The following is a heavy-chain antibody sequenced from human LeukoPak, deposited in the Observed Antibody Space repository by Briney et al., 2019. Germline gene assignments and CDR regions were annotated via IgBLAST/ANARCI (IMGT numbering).Heavy chain of an antibody. V-gene: IGHV3-30*04. CDR2: IPYDGSNK. CDR3: TRDQTPYY. Sequence: GGSLRLSCAASGFTFSTYAMHWVRQAPGKGLEWVAVIPYDGSNKYYADSVKGRFTISRENSKNRLYLQMNSLRAEDTAVYYCTRDQTPYYWGQGTLVTVSS. CDR1: GFTFSTYA. J-gene: IGHJ4*02.